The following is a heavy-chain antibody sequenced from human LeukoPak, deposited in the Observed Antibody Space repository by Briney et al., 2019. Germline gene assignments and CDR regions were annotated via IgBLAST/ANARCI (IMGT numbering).Heavy chain of an antibody. CDR2: IGVAANT. CDR3: AKAGRIAGYDV. Sequence: GGSLRLSCAASGFTFSSYDMHWVRQATGKGLEWVSAIGVAANTFYSGSVKGRFTISRDNSKNTLYLQMNSLRAEDTAVYYCAKAGRIAGYDVWGQGTTVTVS. CDR1: GFTFSSYD. V-gene: IGHV3-13*01. D-gene: IGHD6-13*01. J-gene: IGHJ6*02.